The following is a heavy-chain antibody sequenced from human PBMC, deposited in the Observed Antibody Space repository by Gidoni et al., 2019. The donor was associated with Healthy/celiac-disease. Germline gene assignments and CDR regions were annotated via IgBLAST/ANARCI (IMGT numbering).Heavy chain of an antibody. CDR1: GGSISRGSYY. J-gene: IGHJ4*02. V-gene: IGHV4-61*02. Sequence: QVQLQESGPGLVKPSQTLSLTCTVSGGSISRGSYYWSWIRQPAGKGLEWIGRIYTSGSTNYNPSLKSRVTISVDTSKNQFSLKLSSVTAADTAVYYCARDHSSVLYFDYWGQGTLVTVSS. CDR3: ARDHSSVLYFDY. D-gene: IGHD6-19*01. CDR2: IYTSGST.